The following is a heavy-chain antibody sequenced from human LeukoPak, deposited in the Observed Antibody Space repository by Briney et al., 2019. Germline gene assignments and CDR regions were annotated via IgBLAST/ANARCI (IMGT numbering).Heavy chain of an antibody. CDR3: ARSLGIVLMVYAPDY. J-gene: IGHJ4*02. CDR1: GFTFSDYY. CDR2: ISSSGSTI. D-gene: IGHD2-8*01. Sequence: GGSLRLSCAASGFTFSDYYMSWIRQAPGKGLEWVSYISSSGSTIYYADSVKGRFTISRDNAKNSLYLQMNSLRAEDTAVYYCARSLGIVLMVYAPDYWGQGTLVTVSS. V-gene: IGHV3-11*04.